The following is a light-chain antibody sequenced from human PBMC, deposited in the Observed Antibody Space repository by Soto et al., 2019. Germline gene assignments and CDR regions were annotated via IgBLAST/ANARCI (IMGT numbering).Light chain of an antibody. CDR3: NSYRSGSSNVV. CDR1: SNDVGGYNY. Sequence: QSALTQPASVSGSPGQSITISCTGTSNDVGGYNYVSWYQQHPGKAPKLLIYEVSTRPSRVSNRFSRSKSGNTASLTISELQAEDETDYYCNSYRSGSSNVVFGGVTKLTGL. CDR2: EVS. V-gene: IGLV2-14*01. J-gene: IGLJ2*01.